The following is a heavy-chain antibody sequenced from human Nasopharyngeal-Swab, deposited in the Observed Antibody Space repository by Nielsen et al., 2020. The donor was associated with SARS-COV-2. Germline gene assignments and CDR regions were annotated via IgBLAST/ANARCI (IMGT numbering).Heavy chain of an antibody. CDR2: MYAGGRT. CDR1: GDSITRLTFY. CDR3: VRGAEYINGWPFFDH. J-gene: IGHJ4*02. Sequence: SETLSLTCTVSGDSITRLTFYWGWIRQSPGEGLEWIGHMYAGGRTIYNPSLESRASILRDTSKSQLSLRLNSVTTAGTAVYYCVRGAEYINGWPFFDHWGRGVLVAVSS. D-gene: IGHD2/OR15-2a*01. V-gene: IGHV4-61*01.